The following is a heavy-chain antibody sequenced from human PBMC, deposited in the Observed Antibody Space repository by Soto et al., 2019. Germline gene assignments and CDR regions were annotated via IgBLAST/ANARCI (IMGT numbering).Heavy chain of an antibody. V-gene: IGHV1-69*13. CDR2: IIPIFGTA. CDR1: GGTFSSYA. J-gene: IGHJ4*02. CDR3: ARGRMATTPFFDY. Sequence: SVKVSCKASGGTFSSYAISWVRQAPGQGLEWMGGIIPIFGTANYAQKFQGRVTITADESTSTAYMELSSLRSEDTAVYYCARGRMATTPFFDYWGQGTLVTVSS. D-gene: IGHD1-1*01.